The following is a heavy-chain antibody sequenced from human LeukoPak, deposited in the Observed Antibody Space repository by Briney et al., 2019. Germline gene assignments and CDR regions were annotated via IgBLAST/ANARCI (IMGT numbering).Heavy chain of an antibody. CDR1: GGSISSNNYY. D-gene: IGHD5-18*01. CDR2: IYYTGSA. J-gene: IGHJ4*02. CDR3: ARHRKVDTAGDY. Sequence: PSETLSLTCTVSGGSISSNNYYWGWVRQPPGKGLEWIGSIYYTGSAHYNPSLKSRVTISVDTSRNQFSLKLTSVTAADTAVYYCARHRKVDTAGDYWGRGALVTVSS. V-gene: IGHV4-39*01.